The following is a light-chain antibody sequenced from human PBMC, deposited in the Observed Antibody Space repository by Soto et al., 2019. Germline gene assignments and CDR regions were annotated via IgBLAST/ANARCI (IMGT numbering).Light chain of an antibody. CDR2: SNN. J-gene: IGLJ3*02. Sequence: QSVLTQPPSVSGAPGQRVTISCTGSSSNIGAGYYVHWYQQLPGTAPKLLIYSNNNRPSGVPDRFSGSKSGTSASLAITGLQAEDEADYYCQSYDSGLSGSVFGGGTKLTVL. CDR1: SSNIGAGYY. V-gene: IGLV1-40*01. CDR3: QSYDSGLSGSV.